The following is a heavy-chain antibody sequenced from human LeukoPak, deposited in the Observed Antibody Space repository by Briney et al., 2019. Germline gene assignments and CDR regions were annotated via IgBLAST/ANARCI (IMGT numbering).Heavy chain of an antibody. CDR2: IIPVFGTA. D-gene: IGHD2-15*01. J-gene: IGHJ5*02. CDR1: GGTFSSYA. V-gene: IGHV1-69*13. Sequence: GASVKVSCRASGGTFSSYAISWVRPAPGQGLEWMGGIIPVFGTAEYAQKFQGRVTVTADESTSTAYMELGSLRSEDTAVYYCARGRSIVVMVAAPGWFDPWGQGTLVTVSS. CDR3: ARGRSIVVMVAAPGWFDP.